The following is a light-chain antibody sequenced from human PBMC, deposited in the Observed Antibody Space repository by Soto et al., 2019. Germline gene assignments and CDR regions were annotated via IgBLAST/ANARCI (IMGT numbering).Light chain of an antibody. CDR2: EDN. CDR3: CSYTSSSTFV. CDR1: RSDVGSYNL. V-gene: IGLV2-23*02. J-gene: IGLJ2*01. Sequence: QSVLTQPASVSGSPGQSITISCTGARSDVGSYNLVSWYQQHPGKAPQLMIYEDNKRPSGVSNRFSGSKSGNAASLTISGLQAEDEADYYCCSYTSSSTFVFGGGTKLTVL.